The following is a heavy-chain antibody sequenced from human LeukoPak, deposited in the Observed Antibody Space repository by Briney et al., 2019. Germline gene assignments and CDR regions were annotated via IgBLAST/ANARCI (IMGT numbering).Heavy chain of an antibody. CDR2: IRPDGSQD. D-gene: IGHD1-7*01. CDR3: ARLMGTVTTYDF. V-gene: IGHV3-7*01. J-gene: IGHJ4*02. CDR1: GFTFSNSW. Sequence: GGSLRVSCVASGFTFSNSWMSWVRQAPGKGLEWVASIRPDGSQDYYMDSVKGRFTISRGNAENSLFLQMNSLRAEDTAVYFCARLMGTVTTYDFWGQGTLVRVSS.